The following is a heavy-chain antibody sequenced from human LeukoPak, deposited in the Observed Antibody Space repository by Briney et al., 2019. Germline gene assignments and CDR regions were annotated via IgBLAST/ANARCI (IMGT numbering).Heavy chain of an antibody. V-gene: IGHV1-2*06. D-gene: IGHD2-8*01. CDR3: ARVSVFFNWFDP. CDR1: GYTFTGYY. J-gene: IGHJ5*02. CDR2: INPNSGGT. Sequence: ASVKVSCKASGYTFTGYYMHWVRQAPGQGLEWMGRINPNSGGTNYAQKFQGRVTMTRDTSISTAYMELSRLRSDDTAVYYCARVSVFFNWFDPWGQGTLVTVSS.